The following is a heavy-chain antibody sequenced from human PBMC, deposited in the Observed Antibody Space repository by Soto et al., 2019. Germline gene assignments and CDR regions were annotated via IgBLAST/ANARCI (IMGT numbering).Heavy chain of an antibody. D-gene: IGHD3-22*01. V-gene: IGHV3-49*03. J-gene: IGHJ5*02. CDR3: TRDNYYDSSGYYPNWFDP. CDR1: GFTFGDYA. CDR2: IRSKAYGGTT. Sequence: PGGSLRLSCTASGFTFGDYAMSWFRQAPGKGLEWVGFIRSKAYGGTTEYAASVKGRFTISRDDSKSIAYLQMNSLKTEDTAVYYCTRDNYYDSSGYYPNWFDPWGQGTLVTVSS.